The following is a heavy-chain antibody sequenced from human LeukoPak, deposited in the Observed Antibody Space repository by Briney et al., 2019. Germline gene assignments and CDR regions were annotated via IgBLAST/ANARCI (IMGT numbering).Heavy chain of an antibody. Sequence: SETLSLTCTVSGDSISGYYWNWIRQPPGKGLEWIGYIYYSGSTNYNPSLKSRVTISVDTSKNQFSLRLSSVTAADTAVYYCARHRYYYDSSGYYYQPWGQGTLVTVSS. CDR1: GDSISGYY. J-gene: IGHJ5*02. CDR3: ARHRYYYDSSGYYYQP. CDR2: IYYSGST. V-gene: IGHV4-59*01. D-gene: IGHD3-22*01.